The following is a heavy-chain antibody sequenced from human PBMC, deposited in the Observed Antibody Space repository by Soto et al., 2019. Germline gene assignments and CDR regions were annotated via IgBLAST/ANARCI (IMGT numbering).Heavy chain of an antibody. Sequence: SETLSLTCAVHGGSLNGYYWTWVRQPPGKGLEWIGEINDSGSSNYDPSLMSRVTISVDTSKSQFSLRLSSVTAADTAIYCCAQRGSGRSHIAPNALDVCGQGISGTASS. CDR3: AQRGSGRSHIAPNALDV. V-gene: IGHV4-34*01. CDR1: GGSLNGYY. J-gene: IGHJ6*02. D-gene: IGHD3-10*01. CDR2: INDSGSS.